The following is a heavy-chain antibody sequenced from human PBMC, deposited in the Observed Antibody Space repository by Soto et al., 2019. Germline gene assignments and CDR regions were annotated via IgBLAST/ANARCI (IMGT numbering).Heavy chain of an antibody. J-gene: IGHJ4*02. V-gene: IGHV4-39*01. CDR1: GGSISSSSYY. D-gene: IGHD6-13*01. Sequence: SETLSLTCTVSGGSISSSSYYWGWIRQPPGKGLEWIGSIYYSGNTYYNPSLKSRVTISVDTSKNQFSLKLSSVTAADTAVYYCARQGAAAGPGYFDYWAQGTLVTVSS. CDR2: IYYSGNT. CDR3: ARQGAAAGPGYFDY.